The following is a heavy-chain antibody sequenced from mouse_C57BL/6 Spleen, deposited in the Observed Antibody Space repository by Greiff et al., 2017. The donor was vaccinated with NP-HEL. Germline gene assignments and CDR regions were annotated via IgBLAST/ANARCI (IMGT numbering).Heavy chain of an antibody. V-gene: IGHV5-16*01. Sequence: DVKLVESEGGLVQPGSSMKLSCTASGFTFSDYYMAWVRQVPEKGLEWVANINYDGSSTYYLDSLKSRFIISRDNAKNILYLQMSSLKSEDTATYYCAREGVVATNWYFDVWGTGTTVTVSS. D-gene: IGHD1-1*01. CDR2: INYDGSST. CDR1: GFTFSDYY. J-gene: IGHJ1*03. CDR3: AREGVVATNWYFDV.